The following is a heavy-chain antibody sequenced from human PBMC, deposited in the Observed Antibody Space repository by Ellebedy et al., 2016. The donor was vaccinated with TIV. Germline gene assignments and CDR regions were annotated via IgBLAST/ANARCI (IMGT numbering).Heavy chain of an antibody. CDR3: ARGSSPGWYVWFDP. V-gene: IGHV4-59*01. D-gene: IGHD6-19*01. CDR2: IHYTGST. CDR1: GGSLRGYY. Sequence: SETLSLTCSVSGGSLRGYYWTWIRQSPGKGLEWLGYIHYTGSTNYNPFLKSRLTIFMETSKNQFYLRVNSLTAADSAVYFCARGSSPGWYVWFDPWGQGTQVIVSS. J-gene: IGHJ5*02.